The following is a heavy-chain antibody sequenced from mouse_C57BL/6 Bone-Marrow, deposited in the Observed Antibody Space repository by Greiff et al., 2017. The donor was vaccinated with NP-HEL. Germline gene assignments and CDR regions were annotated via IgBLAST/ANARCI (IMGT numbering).Heavy chain of an antibody. D-gene: IGHD1-1*01. CDR3: ALYDYDAMDY. Sequence: EVQLQQSGPELVKPGASVKISCKASGYTFTDYYMNWVKQSHGKSLEWIGDINPNNGGTSYNQKFKGKATLTVDKSSSTAYMELRSLTSEDSAVYYCALYDYDAMDYWGQGTSVTVSS. CDR1: GYTFTDYY. J-gene: IGHJ4*01. V-gene: IGHV1-26*01. CDR2: INPNNGGT.